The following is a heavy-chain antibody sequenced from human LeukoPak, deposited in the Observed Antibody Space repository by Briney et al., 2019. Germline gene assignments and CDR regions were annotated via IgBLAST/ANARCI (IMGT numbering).Heavy chain of an antibody. CDR3: AKEPDYGDYVADWFDP. CDR1: GFTFSSYA. J-gene: IGHJ5*02. V-gene: IGHV3-23*01. CDR2: ISESGGST. D-gene: IGHD4-17*01. Sequence: QGGGSVTLSCAASGFTFSSYAMSWVRQAPGKGLEWVSAISESGGSTYYADSVKVKCRISRDNSKNTLYLQMHSLRAEDTAVYYCAKEPDYGDYVADWFDPWGQGTLVTVSS.